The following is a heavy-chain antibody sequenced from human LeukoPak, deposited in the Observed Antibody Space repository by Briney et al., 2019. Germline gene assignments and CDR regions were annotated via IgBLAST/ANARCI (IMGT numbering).Heavy chain of an antibody. Sequence: GGSLRLSCAASGFTLSSYGMHWVRQAPGKGLELVALTSYDGNNKYYADSVKGRFIISRDDSKNTLYLQMNSLRAEDTAVYYCAKGYGGSYAYFDDWGQGTLVAVSS. V-gene: IGHV3-30*18. CDR3: AKGYGGSYAYFDD. CDR1: GFTLSSYG. CDR2: TSYDGNNK. J-gene: IGHJ4*02. D-gene: IGHD4-23*01.